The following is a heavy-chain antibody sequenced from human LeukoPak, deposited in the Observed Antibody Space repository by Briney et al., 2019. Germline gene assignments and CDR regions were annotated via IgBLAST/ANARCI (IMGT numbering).Heavy chain of an antibody. J-gene: IGHJ4*02. Sequence: SVKVSCKASGGTFSSYAISWVRQAPGQGLEWMGGIIPIFGTAIYAQKFQGRVTITTDESTSTAYMELSSLRSEDTAVYYCARDSLRFSTGDFDYWGQGTLVTVSS. CDR1: GGTFSSYA. D-gene: IGHD3-3*01. CDR2: IIPIFGTA. V-gene: IGHV1-69*05. CDR3: ARDSLRFSTGDFDY.